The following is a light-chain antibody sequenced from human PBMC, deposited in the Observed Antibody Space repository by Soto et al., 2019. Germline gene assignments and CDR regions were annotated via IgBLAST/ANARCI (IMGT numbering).Light chain of an antibody. V-gene: IGKV4-1*01. CDR2: WAS. CDR1: QSVLSSSDNKNY. J-gene: IGKJ5*01. Sequence: DFVMTQSPDSLAVSLGERATIKCKSSQSVLSSSDNKNYLAWFQQKAGQPPKLIMYWASTRESGVPDRCSRSRSATDFTAIIDSLQIEDVAVYYCQQYHSDPLTFSQGTRLEMK. CDR3: QQYHSDPLT.